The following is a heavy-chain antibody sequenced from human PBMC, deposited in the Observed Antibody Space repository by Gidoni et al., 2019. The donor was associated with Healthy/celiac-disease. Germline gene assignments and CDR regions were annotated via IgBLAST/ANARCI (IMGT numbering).Heavy chain of an antibody. V-gene: IGHV3-49*04. CDR3: TRDGPMARDAFDI. D-gene: IGHD2-8*01. CDR1: GFTFGDYA. Sequence: EVQLVESGGGWVQPGRSLRLSCTASGFTFGDYAMSWVRQAPGKGLEWVGFIRSKAYGGTTEYAASVKGRFTISRDDSKSIAYLQMNSLKTEDTAVYYCTRDGPMARDAFDIWGQGTMVTVSS. CDR2: IRSKAYGGTT. J-gene: IGHJ3*02.